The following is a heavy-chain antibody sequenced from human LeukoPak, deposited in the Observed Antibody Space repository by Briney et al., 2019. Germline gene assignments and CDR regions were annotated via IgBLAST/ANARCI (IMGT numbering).Heavy chain of an antibody. J-gene: IGHJ4*02. Sequence: QPGGSLRLSCAASGFTFSSYAMHWVRQAPGKGLEWVAVISYDGSNKYYADSVKGRFTISRDNSKNTLYLQMNSLRAEDTAVYYCATSRDGYNYALDYWGQGTLVTVSS. CDR3: ATSRDGYNYALDY. CDR1: GFTFSSYA. CDR2: ISYDGSNK. D-gene: IGHD5-24*01. V-gene: IGHV3-30*04.